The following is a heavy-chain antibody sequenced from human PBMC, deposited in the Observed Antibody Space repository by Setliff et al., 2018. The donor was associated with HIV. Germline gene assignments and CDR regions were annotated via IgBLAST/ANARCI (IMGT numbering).Heavy chain of an antibody. D-gene: IGHD2-15*01. CDR2: INHSGST. V-gene: IGHV4-34*01. J-gene: IGHJ4*02. CDR1: GGSFSGYY. Sequence: PSETLSLTCAVYGGSFSGYYWSWIRQPPGKGLEWIGEINHSGSTNYNPSLKSRFTISVDTSKNPFSLKLSSVTAADTAVFYCARGFSFCSGGNCRANYFDYWGQGTLVTVSS. CDR3: ARGFSFCSGGNCRANYFDY.